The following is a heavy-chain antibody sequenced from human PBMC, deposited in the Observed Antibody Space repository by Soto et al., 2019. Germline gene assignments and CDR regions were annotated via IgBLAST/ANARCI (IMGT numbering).Heavy chain of an antibody. CDR2: IKAGNGNT. CDR3: ARVTGYSIGAP. V-gene: IGHV1-3*01. CDR1: GYTFPSYA. D-gene: IGHD2-21*01. J-gene: IGHJ2*01. Sequence: ASVNVSCTASGYTFPSYAMHWVRQARGQKLEWMGGIKAGNGNTKYSQKSQRRITITRDTSARTAYMELSSLISEDTAVYYCARVTGYSIGAPWGSGTLATVPS.